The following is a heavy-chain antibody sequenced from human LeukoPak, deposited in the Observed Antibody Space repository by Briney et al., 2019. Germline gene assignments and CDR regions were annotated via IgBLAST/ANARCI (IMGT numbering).Heavy chain of an antibody. Sequence: GGSLRLSCAASGFTFSSYWMSWVRQAPGKGLEWVANIKQDGSEKYYVDSVKGRFTISRDNAKNSLYLQMNSLRAEDTAVYYCARIPYYDSSGPFDYWGQGTLVTVSS. J-gene: IGHJ4*02. CDR1: GFTFSSYW. CDR3: ARIPYYDSSGPFDY. CDR2: IKQDGSEK. V-gene: IGHV3-7*01. D-gene: IGHD3-22*01.